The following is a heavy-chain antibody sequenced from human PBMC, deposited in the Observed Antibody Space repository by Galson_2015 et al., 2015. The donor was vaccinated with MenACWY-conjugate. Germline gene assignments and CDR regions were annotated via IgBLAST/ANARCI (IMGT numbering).Heavy chain of an antibody. CDR1: GFTFSLYW. J-gene: IGHJ4*02. Sequence: SLRLSCAASGFTFSLYWMNWVRQVPGKGLERVASIKEDGSETYYVDSVRGRFTVSRDNAQDSLYLQMNSLRAEDTAVYYCVQLITLDFWGQGTLVTVSS. CDR2: IKEDGSET. D-gene: IGHD3-16*01. V-gene: IGHV3-7*03. CDR3: VQLITLDF.